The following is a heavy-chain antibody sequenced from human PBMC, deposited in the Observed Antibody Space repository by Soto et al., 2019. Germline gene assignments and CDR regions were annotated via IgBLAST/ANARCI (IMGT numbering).Heavy chain of an antibody. V-gene: IGHV4-31*03. CDR1: GGSISSGGYY. CDR3: AASCVGCGGFNYYGMDG. Sequence: QVQLQESGPGLVKPSQTLSLTCTVSGGSISSGGYYWSWIRQHPGKGLEWIGYIYYSGSTYYNPSLQSRVTISVDTSKNQFSLKLSSVTSADTAVYYCAASCVGCGGFNYYGMDGWGQGTTVTVSS. J-gene: IGHJ6*02. D-gene: IGHD2-21*01. CDR2: IYYSGST.